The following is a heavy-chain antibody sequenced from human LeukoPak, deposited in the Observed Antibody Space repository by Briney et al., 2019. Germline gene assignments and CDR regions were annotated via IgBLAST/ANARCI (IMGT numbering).Heavy chain of an antibody. Sequence: GASVKVSCKASGYTFTGYYMHWVRQAPGQGLEWMGWINPNSGGTKYAQKFEGRATMTRDTSISTAYLELSRLRSDDTAVYYCARDLSAVEGSEYWGRGTLVTVSS. CDR2: INPNSGGT. CDR3: ARDLSAVEGSEY. D-gene: IGHD6-6*01. V-gene: IGHV1-2*02. J-gene: IGHJ4*02. CDR1: GYTFTGYY.